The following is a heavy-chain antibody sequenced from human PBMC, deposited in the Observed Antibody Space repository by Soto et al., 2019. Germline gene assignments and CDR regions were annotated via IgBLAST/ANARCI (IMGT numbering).Heavy chain of an antibody. Sequence: LSLTCTVSGDSIGSGDFYWTWIRQSPGKGLEYIGYIYKSGRTYYNPSLKSRPLISLDTSKNQFFLSLNSVTAADTAIYYCAKSLSASSGWFDPWGQGTLVTVSS. CDR1: GDSIGSGDFY. CDR2: IYKSGRT. D-gene: IGHD6-6*01. CDR3: AKSLSASSGWFDP. V-gene: IGHV4-30-4*01. J-gene: IGHJ5*02.